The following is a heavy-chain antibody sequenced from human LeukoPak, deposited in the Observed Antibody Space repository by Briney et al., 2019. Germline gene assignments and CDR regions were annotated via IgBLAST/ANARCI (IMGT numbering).Heavy chain of an antibody. CDR3: ARVQGVEWLVAYYYYYYMDV. J-gene: IGHJ6*03. CDR1: GFSISSSSYY. D-gene: IGHD6-19*01. Sequence: PSETLSLTCTVSGFSISSSSYYWGWIRQPPGKGLEWIVSIYYSGSTYYNPSLKSRVTISVETSKNQFSVKLSSVTAAEKAVYYCARVQGVEWLVAYYYYYYMDVWGKGTTVTVSS. V-gene: IGHV4-39*07. CDR2: IYYSGST.